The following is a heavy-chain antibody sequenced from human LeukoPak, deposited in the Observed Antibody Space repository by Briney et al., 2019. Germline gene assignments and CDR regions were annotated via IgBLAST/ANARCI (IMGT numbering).Heavy chain of an antibody. D-gene: IGHD5-18*01. V-gene: IGHV3-48*04. CDR1: GFTFSSYS. CDR2: ISSSSSTI. CDR3: ARRATTERGHSYGLDF. J-gene: IGHJ4*02. Sequence: GGSLRLSCAASGFTFSSYSMNWVRQAPGKGLERVSNISSSSSTIYYADSLTGRFTISRDNAKNSLYLQMNSLRAEDTAMYYCARRATTERGHSYGLDFWGQGTLVTVSS.